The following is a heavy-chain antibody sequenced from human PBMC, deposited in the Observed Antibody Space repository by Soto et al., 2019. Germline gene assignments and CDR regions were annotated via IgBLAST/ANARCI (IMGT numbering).Heavy chain of an antibody. CDR1: GFTFSSYS. Sequence: EVQLVESGGGLVQPGGSLRLSCAASGFTFSSYSMNWVRQAPGRGLEWVSYISSSSSTIYYADSVKGRFTISRDNAKKPLYLQMNSLRAEDTAVYYCARGGIVVVPAAVFWGQGTLVTVSS. D-gene: IGHD2-2*01. CDR2: ISSSSSTI. V-gene: IGHV3-48*01. CDR3: ARGGIVVVPAAVF. J-gene: IGHJ4*02.